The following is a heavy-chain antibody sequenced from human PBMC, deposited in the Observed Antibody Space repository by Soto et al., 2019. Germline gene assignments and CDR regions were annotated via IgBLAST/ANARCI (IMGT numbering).Heavy chain of an antibody. Sequence: QVQLVESGGGVVQPGRSLRLSCAASGFTFSSYVMHWVRQAPGKGREWVAVISYDGSKKYYADSVKRRFTISRDNSMFTLFLQPTSVRAEVTGVYYGATDPAMIVVVSTPHASVGYGIDVCGQRTTVTVSS. D-gene: IGHD3-22*01. J-gene: IGHJ6*02. CDR3: ATDPAMIVVVSTPHASVGYGIDV. V-gene: IGHV3-30*03. CDR1: GFTFSSYV. CDR2: ISYDGSKK.